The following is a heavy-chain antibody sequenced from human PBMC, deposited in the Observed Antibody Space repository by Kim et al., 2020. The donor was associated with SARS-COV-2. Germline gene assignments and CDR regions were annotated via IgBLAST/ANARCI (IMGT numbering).Heavy chain of an antibody. J-gene: IGHJ6*02. D-gene: IGHD3-22*01. CDR2: VSDYDTRT. Sequence: ASVKVSCKASGYTFSRYGISWVRQAPGKGLEWMGWVSDYDTRTNYGKKFQGRVTMTTDTGTSTVFMELRSLRSDDTAVYYCARDRSGDNYYYGFDVWGQG. CDR3: ARDRSGDNYYYGFDV. CDR1: GYTFSRYG. V-gene: IGHV1-18*01.